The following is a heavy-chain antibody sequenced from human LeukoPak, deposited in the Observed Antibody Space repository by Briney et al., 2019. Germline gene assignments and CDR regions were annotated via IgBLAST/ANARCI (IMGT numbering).Heavy chain of an antibody. V-gene: IGHV3-23*01. D-gene: IGHD6-19*01. Sequence: GGSLRLSCAASEFTFSKSAMSWVRQAPGKGLEWVSSISGSDDTTEYADSVKGRFTISRDNSKNTLFLHMNSLRAEDTAVYYCAKSSSVWYYFDYWGQGTLVTVSS. CDR1: EFTFSKSA. CDR3: AKSSSVWYYFDY. CDR2: ISGSDDTT. J-gene: IGHJ4*02.